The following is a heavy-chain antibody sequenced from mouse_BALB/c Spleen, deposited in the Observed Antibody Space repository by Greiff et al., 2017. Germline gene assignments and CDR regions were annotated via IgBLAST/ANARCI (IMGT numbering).Heavy chain of an antibody. CDR1: GYTFTSYY. CDR3: TRVYYGNYGFAY. J-gene: IGHJ3*01. V-gene: IGHV1S81*02. D-gene: IGHD2-1*01. CDR2: INPSNGGT. Sequence: QVQLQQSGAELVKPGASVKLSCKASGYTFTSYYMYWVKQRPGQGLEWIGEINPSNGGTNFNEKFKSKATLTVDKSSSTAYMQLSSLTSEDSAVYYCTRVYYGNYGFAYWGQGTLVTVSA.